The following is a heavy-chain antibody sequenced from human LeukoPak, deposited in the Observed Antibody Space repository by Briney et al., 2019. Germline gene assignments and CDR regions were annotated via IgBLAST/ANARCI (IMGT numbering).Heavy chain of an antibody. CDR1: GFTFSNYV. J-gene: IGHJ4*02. D-gene: IGHD5-18*01. CDR3: AKHGDTAMWLDY. CDR2: ISGSGGSI. Sequence: GGSLRLSYAASGFTFSNYVMSWVRQAPGKGLEWVSGISGSGGSIYYADSVKGRFTISRDSSKNTLNLQMNSLRAEDTAVYYCAKHGDTAMWLDYWGQGTLVTVSS. V-gene: IGHV3-23*01.